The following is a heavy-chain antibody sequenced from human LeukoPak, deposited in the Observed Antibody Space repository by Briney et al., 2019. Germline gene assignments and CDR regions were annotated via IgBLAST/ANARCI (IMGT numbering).Heavy chain of an antibody. J-gene: IGHJ6*02. D-gene: IGHD3-10*01. CDR2: IYYSGST. V-gene: IGHV4-59*08. CDR3: ARHGWFGEENYYYYGMDV. Sequence: PSETLSLTCTVSGGSISSYYWSWIRQPPGKGLEWIGYIYYSGSTNYYPSLKSRVTISVDTSKNQFSLKLSSVTAADTAVYYCARHGWFGEENYYYYGMDVWGQGTTVTVSS. CDR1: GGSISSYY.